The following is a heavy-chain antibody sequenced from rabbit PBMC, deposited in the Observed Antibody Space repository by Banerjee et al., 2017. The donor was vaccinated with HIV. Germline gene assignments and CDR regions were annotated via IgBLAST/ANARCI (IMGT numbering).Heavy chain of an antibody. D-gene: IGHD6-1*01. V-gene: IGHV1S40*01. CDR3: ARDPNYVTDGYAAFNL. Sequence: QSLEESGGDLVKPGASLTLTCTASGFSFSSSYYMCWVRQAPGKGLEWIACIHAGSSGFTYYASWAKGRFTISKASSTTVTLQMTSQTAADTATYFCARDPNYVTDGYAAFNLWGPGTLVTGS. CDR2: IHAGSSGFT. CDR1: GFSFSSSYY. J-gene: IGHJ4*01.